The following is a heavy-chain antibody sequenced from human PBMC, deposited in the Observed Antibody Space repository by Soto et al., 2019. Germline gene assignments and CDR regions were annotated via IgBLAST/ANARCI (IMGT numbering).Heavy chain of an antibody. CDR3: ARGLGELAYYYGMDV. D-gene: IGHD3-10*01. CDR1: GGTFSSYA. J-gene: IGHJ6*02. V-gene: IGHV1-69*06. Sequence: QVQLVQSGAEVKKPGSSVKVSCKASGGTFSSYAFSWVRQAPGQGLEWMGGIIPVFGTANYAQKFQGRVTITADRSTSTAYMDLSSLRSDDTAVYYCARGLGELAYYYGMDVWGQGTTVTVSS. CDR2: IIPVFGTA.